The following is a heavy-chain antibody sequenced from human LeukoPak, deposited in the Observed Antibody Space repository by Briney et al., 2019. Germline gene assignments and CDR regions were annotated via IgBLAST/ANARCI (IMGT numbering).Heavy chain of an antibody. CDR1: GFTFDDYA. J-gene: IGHJ6*02. CDR3: AREYYYGSGSYYTLGYYYYGMDV. V-gene: IGHV3-9*01. CDR2: ISWNSGSI. Sequence: GGSLRLSCAASGFTFDDYAMQWVRHAAGKGLEWVSGISWNSGSIGYAVSVNGRFTISRDNAKNSLYLQMNSLRAENTALYYCAREYYYGSGSYYTLGYYYYGMDVWGQGTTVTVSS. D-gene: IGHD3-10*01.